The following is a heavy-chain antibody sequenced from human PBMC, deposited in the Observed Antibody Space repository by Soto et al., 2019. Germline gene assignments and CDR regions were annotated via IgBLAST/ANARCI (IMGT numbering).Heavy chain of an antibody. CDR3: AKEGASSWYFFDY. J-gene: IGHJ4*02. CDR2: ISGSGGGA. D-gene: IGHD6-13*01. CDR1: GFTFSSYA. V-gene: IGHV3-23*01. Sequence: EVHLLESGENLVQPGGALRLSCAASGFTFSSYAMNWVRQPPGKGLEWVSTISGSGGGAYYADSVKGRFTISRDNSENTLYLQMNSLRAEDTAIYYCAKEGASSWYFFDYWGQGTLVTVSS.